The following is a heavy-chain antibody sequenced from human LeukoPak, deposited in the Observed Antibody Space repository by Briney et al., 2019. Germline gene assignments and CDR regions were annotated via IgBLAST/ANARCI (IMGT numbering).Heavy chain of an antibody. J-gene: IGHJ4*02. V-gene: IGHV3-48*03. CDR1: GFTFSSYE. CDR3: ARARGYRYGPFDY. Sequence: GGSLRLSCAASGFTFSSYEMNWVRQAPGKGLEWVSYISSSGSTIYYADSVKGRFTISRDNSKNTLYLQMNSLRAEDTAVYYCARARGYRYGPFDYWGQGTLVTVSS. D-gene: IGHD5-18*01. CDR2: ISSSGSTI.